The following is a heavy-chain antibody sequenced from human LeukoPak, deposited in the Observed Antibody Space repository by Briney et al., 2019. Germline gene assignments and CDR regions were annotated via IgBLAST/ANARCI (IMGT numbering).Heavy chain of an antibody. J-gene: IGHJ4*02. CDR2: IYSGGST. V-gene: IGHV3-66*01. D-gene: IGHD5-18*01. CDR3: TTSWGRGYRRDY. Sequence: GGSLRLSCAASGFTVSSNYMSWVRQAPGKGLEWVSVIYSGGSTYYADSVKGRFTISRDNSKNTLYLQMNSLRAEDTAVYYCTTSWGRGYRRDYWGQGTLVTVSS. CDR1: GFTVSSNY.